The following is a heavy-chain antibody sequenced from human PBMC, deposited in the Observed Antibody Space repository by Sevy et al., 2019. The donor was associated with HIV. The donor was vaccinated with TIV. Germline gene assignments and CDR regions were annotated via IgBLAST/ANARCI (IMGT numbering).Heavy chain of an antibody. D-gene: IGHD6-19*01. Sequence: GGSLRLSCAASGFTFSSYAMDWVRQAPGKGLEWVSTISGSRETTYYADSVKGRFTISRDHSQNTVFLQMNSLRAEDTAVYYCSKPVNGRYELDYWGRGTLVSVSS. CDR3: SKPVNGRYELDY. J-gene: IGHJ4*02. V-gene: IGHV3-23*01. CDR1: GFTFSSYA. CDR2: ISGSRETT.